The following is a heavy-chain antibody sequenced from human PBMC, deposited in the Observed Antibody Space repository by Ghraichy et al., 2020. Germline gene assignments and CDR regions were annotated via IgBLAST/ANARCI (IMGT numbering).Heavy chain of an antibody. CDR3: ARFGETYSSSYYSGNRMDGMDV. V-gene: IGHV3-74*01. CDR2: INSDGSST. J-gene: IGHJ6*02. D-gene: IGHD6-13*01. CDR1: GFTFSRYW. Sequence: GGSLRLSCVASGFTFSRYWMHWVRQAPGKGLVWVSRINSDGSSTSYADSVKGRFTISRDNAKNTLHLQMNSLRAEDTAVFYCARFGETYSSSYYSGNRMDGMDVWGQGTTVSVSS.